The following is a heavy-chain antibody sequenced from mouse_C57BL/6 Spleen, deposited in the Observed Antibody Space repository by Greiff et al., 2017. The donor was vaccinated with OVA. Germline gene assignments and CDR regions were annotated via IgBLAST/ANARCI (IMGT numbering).Heavy chain of an antibody. Sequence: EVKLQESGPGLVKPSQSLSLTCSVTGYSITSGYYWNWIRQFPGNKLEWMGYISYDGSNNYNPSLKNRISITRDTSKNQFFLKLNSLTTEDTATYYCARDDGYYGDYYAMDYWGQGTSVTVSS. CDR3: ARDDGYYGDYYAMDY. D-gene: IGHD2-3*01. V-gene: IGHV3-6*01. J-gene: IGHJ4*01. CDR2: ISYDGSN. CDR1: GYSITSGYY.